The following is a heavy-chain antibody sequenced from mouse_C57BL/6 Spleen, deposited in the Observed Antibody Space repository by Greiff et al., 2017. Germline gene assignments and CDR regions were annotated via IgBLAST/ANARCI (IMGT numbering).Heavy chain of an antibody. Sequence: QVQLQQSGAELVRPGASVTLSCKASGYTFTDYEMHWVKQTPVHGLEWIGAIDPETGGTAYNQKFKGKAILTADKSSSTAHIELRSLTSEDSAVYYCTYYYGSSCWFAYWGQGTLLTVSA. CDR3: TYYYGSSCWFAY. J-gene: IGHJ3*01. D-gene: IGHD1-1*01. CDR1: GYTFTDYE. V-gene: IGHV1-15*01. CDR2: IDPETGGT.